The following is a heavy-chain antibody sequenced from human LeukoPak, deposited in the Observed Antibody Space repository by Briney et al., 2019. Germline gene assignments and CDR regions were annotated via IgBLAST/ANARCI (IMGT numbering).Heavy chain of an antibody. J-gene: IGHJ4*02. Sequence: GGSLRLSCVASGFTFSNAWMSWVRQAPGKGLEWVGRIKSKTEGGTTDYAAPVKGRFTISRDDSKNTLYLQMNSLKTEDTAVYNCPTEVLLGGGWYSFDYWGREPLVTVSS. D-gene: IGHD6-19*01. CDR1: GFTFSNAW. CDR2: IKSKTEGGTT. CDR3: PTEVLLGGGWYSFDY. V-gene: IGHV3-15*01.